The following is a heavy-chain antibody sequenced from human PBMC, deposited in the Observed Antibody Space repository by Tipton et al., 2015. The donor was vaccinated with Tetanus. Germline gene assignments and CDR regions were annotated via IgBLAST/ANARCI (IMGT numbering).Heavy chain of an antibody. V-gene: IGHV1-69*01. CDR3: ARGHSPLYNWNFGYFDF. D-gene: IGHD1-7*01. J-gene: IGHJ4*02. Sequence: QSGPEVKRPGSSVKVSCKASRDTYTTHGVTWVRQAPGQGLEWMGGIIPKHQTTKYAQQFEGRVTITADELATTAYMELSSLTSDDTAVYFCARGHSPLYNWNFGYFDFWGQGTLVTVSS. CDR2: IIPKHQTT. CDR1: RDTYTTHG.